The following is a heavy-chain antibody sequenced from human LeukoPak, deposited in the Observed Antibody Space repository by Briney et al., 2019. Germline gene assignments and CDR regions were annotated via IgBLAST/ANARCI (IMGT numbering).Heavy chain of an antibody. V-gene: IGHV4-30-4*01. J-gene: IGHJ5*02. Sequence: SETLSLTCTVSGVSINSGDYYWGWIRQPPGQDLEGIGYIYYSGNTYYNPALKRRVTISLDTSKNQFSLKLSSVTAADTAVYYCARDLSPHGFDPWGQGTLVTVSS. CDR3: ARDLSPHGFDP. CDR1: GVSINSGDYY. CDR2: IYYSGNT.